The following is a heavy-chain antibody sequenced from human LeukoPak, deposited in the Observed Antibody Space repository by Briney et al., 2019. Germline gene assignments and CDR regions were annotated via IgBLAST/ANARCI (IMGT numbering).Heavy chain of an antibody. CDR3: ARAALYCGSSGLLGH. J-gene: IGHJ4*02. Sequence: ASVKVSCKASGYTFTSYGITWVRHAPGQGLEWLGWISADKANTKYTEKLQGRVTMTTDTSTSTAYMELRRLRSDDTAVYYCARAALYCGSSGLLGHWGQGTLVTVSS. CDR2: ISADKANT. V-gene: IGHV1-18*01. CDR1: GYTFTSYG. D-gene: IGHD2-21*01.